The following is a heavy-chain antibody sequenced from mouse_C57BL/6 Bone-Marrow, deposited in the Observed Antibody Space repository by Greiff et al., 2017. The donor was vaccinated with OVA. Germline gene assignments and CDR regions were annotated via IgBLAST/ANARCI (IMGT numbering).Heavy chain of an antibody. CDR2: IYPRSGNT. Sequence: VKLQQSGAELARPGASVKLSCKASGYTFTSSGISWVKQRTGQGLEWIGEIYPRSGNTYYNEKFKGKATLTADKSSSTAYMELRSLTSEDSAVYFWARGGYNSKEAWLADWGQGTLGTVSA. CDR3: ARGGYNSKEAWLAD. V-gene: IGHV1-81*01. CDR1: GYTFTSSG. J-gene: IGHJ3*01. D-gene: IGHD2-5*01.